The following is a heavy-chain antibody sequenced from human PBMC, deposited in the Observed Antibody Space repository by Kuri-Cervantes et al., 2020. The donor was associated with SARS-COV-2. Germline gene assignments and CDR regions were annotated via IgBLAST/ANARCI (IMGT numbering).Heavy chain of an antibody. CDR1: GFSFRDYA. J-gene: IGHJ4*02. CDR2: ITSRPTM. Sequence: GESLKISCVASGFSFRDYAMNWVRQAPGKGLEWISYITSRPTMYYADSVKGRFTVSRDNAKDSVYLQMNNLRVEDTAVYYCAREARQYCDTSTCYVGRSDDYWGQGTLVTVSS. V-gene: IGHV3-69-1*01. D-gene: IGHD2-2*01. CDR3: AREARQYCDTSTCYVGRSDDY.